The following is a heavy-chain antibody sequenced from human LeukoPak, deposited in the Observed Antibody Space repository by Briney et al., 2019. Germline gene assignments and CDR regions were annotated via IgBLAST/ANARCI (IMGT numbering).Heavy chain of an antibody. V-gene: IGHV4-59*12. Sequence: SETLSLTCTVSGGSISSYYWSWIRQPPGKGLEWIGYIYYSGSTNYNPSLKSRVTISVDTSKNQFSLKLSSVTAADTAVYYCARPRLYYYGSGDYNWFDPWGQGTLVTVSS. J-gene: IGHJ5*02. D-gene: IGHD3-10*01. CDR3: ARPRLYYYGSGDYNWFDP. CDR2: IYYSGST. CDR1: GGSISSYY.